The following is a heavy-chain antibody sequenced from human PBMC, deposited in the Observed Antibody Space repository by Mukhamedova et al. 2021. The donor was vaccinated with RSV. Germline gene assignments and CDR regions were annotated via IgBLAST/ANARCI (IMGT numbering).Heavy chain of an antibody. CDR3: AKVSRYDPEGAFDL. Sequence: AMNWVRQAPGKGLEWVSSISGSGGSTYYADSVKGRFTISRDNSKNTLFLQMNSLRAGDTAVYYCAKVSRYDPEGAFDLWCAGTMV. V-gene: IGHV3-23*01. CDR2: ISGSGGST. D-gene: IGHD3-22*01. CDR1: A. J-gene: IGHJ3*01.